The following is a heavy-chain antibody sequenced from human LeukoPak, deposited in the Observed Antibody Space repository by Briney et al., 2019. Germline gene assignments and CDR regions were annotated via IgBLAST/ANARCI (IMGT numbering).Heavy chain of an antibody. V-gene: IGHV1-18*01. CDR2: ISAYNGNT. J-gene: IGHJ4*02. CDR1: GYTFTSYG. Sequence: ASVKVSCKASGYTFTSYGISWVRQAPGQGLEWMGWISAYNGNTNYAQKLQGRVTMTTDTSTSTAYMELRSLRSDDTAVYYCARFKITFGGVIVAPFDYWGQGTLVTVSS. CDR3: ARFKITFGGVIVAPFDY. D-gene: IGHD3-16*02.